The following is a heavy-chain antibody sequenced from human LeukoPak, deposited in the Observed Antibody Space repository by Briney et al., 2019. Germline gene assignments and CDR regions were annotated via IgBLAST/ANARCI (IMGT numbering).Heavy chain of an antibody. CDR3: ARGAPYYYYGMDV. J-gene: IGHJ6*02. CDR1: GFTFSDHY. V-gene: IGHV3-72*01. CDR2: TRNKANSYTT. Sequence: GGPLRLSCAASGFTFSDHYMDWVRQAPGKGLEWVGRTRNKANSYTTEYAASVKGRFTISRDDSKNSLYLQMNSLKTEDTAVYYCARGAPYYYYGMDVWGQGTTVTVSS.